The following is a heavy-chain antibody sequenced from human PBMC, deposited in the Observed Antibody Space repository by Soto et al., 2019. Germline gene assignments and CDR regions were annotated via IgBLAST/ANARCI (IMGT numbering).Heavy chain of an antibody. J-gene: IGHJ4*02. CDR1: GFTFNNAW. V-gene: IGHV3-48*03. CDR2: ISSGGSTI. D-gene: IGHD1-26*01. CDR3: ARRSAASVIYRHFDY. Sequence: GGSLRLSCAASGFTFNNAWMGWVRQAPGKGLEWVSCISSGGSTIYYSDSVKGRFTISRDNAKNTLYLQMSSLRAEDTAVYYCARRSAASVIYRHFDYWGQGTLVTVSS.